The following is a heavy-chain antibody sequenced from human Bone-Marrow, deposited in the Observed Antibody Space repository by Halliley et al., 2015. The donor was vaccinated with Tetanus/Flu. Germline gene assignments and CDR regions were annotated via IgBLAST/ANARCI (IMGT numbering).Heavy chain of an antibody. CDR1: GYTFTDYW. V-gene: IGHV5-51*03. Sequence: QLVQSGAEVKKPGESLKISCEASGYTFTDYWIGWVRQMPGKGLEWMGIIYPGDSDTRYSPSFQGLVTISADKSINTAYLQWSSLKASYPAIYYCTRRRDGRFSNTRDYWGQGTLVTVSS. D-gene: IGHD3-3*01. CDR3: TRRRDGRFSNTRDY. CDR2: IYPGDSDT. J-gene: IGHJ4*02.